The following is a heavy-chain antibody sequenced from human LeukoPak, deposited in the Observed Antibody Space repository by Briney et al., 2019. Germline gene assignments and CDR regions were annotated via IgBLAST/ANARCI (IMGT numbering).Heavy chain of an antibody. J-gene: IGHJ3*02. CDR1: GFTFDDYA. CDR2: ISWNSGSI. D-gene: IGHD2-15*01. V-gene: IGHV3-9*01. CDR3: AKALRGLGHCSGGSCPDAFDI. Sequence: GGSLRLSCAASGFTFDDYAMHWVRQAPGKGLEWASGISWNSGSIGYADSVKGRFTISRDNAKNSLYLQMNSLRAEDTALYYCAKALRGLGHCSGGSCPDAFDIWGQGTMVTVSS.